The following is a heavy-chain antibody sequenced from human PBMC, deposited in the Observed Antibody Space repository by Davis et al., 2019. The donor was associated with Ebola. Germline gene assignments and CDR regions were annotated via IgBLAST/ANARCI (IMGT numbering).Heavy chain of an antibody. CDR3: ARDLVSGWYICDS. D-gene: IGHD6-19*01. V-gene: IGHV1-18*01. J-gene: IGHJ4*02. CDR1: GYTFTSYG. CDR2: INTHNGNT. Sequence: ASVKVSCKASGYTFTSYGITWVRQAPGQGLEWVGWINTHNGNTNLAQKLHDRVTLTTDTSTSTAYMEMRSLRSDDAAVYYCARDLVSGWYICDSWGQGTLVSVSS.